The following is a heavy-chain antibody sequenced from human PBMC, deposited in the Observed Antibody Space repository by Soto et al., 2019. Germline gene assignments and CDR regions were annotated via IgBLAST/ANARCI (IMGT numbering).Heavy chain of an antibody. CDR3: ARDDLRPYYYYYGMDV. CDR2: IWYDGSNK. J-gene: IGHJ6*02. CDR1: GFTFSSYG. V-gene: IGHV3-33*01. Sequence: GGSLRLSCAASGFTFSSYGMHWVRQAPGKGLEWVAVIWYDGSNKYYADSVKGRFTISRDNSKNTLYLQMNSLRAEDNAVYYCARDDLRPYYYYYGMDVWGQGTTVTVSS.